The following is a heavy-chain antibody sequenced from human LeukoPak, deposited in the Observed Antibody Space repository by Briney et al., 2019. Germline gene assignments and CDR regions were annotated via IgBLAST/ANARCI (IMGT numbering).Heavy chain of an antibody. D-gene: IGHD5-18*01. V-gene: IGHV3-30*18. CDR2: VSSDGNNK. CDR1: GFTFSSYA. CDR3: AKRLSGYTSSWPFFGMDV. J-gene: IGHJ6*02. Sequence: GGSLRLSCAASGFTFSSYAMHWVRQAPGKGPEWVAIVSSDGNNKYYAESVKGRFAISRDNSKNTLYLQLNSLRADDTAVYHCAKRLSGYTSSWPFFGMDVWGQGTTVTVSS.